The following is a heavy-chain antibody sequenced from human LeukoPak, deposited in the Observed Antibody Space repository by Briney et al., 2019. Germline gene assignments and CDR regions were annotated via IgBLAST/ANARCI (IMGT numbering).Heavy chain of an antibody. Sequence: GGSLRLSCAASGFTFSSYAMSWVRQAPGKGLEWVSAISRSGGSTYYADSVKGRFTISRDNSKNTLYLQMNSLRAEDTAVYYCAKDSASGWIVVVITYFDYWGQGTLVTVSS. J-gene: IGHJ4*02. CDR3: AKDSASGWIVVVITYFDY. CDR1: GFTFSSYA. V-gene: IGHV3-23*01. CDR2: ISRSGGST. D-gene: IGHD3-22*01.